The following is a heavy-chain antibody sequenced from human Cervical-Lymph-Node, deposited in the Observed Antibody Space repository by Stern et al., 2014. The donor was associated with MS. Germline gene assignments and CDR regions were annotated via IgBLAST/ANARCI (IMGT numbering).Heavy chain of an antibody. CDR2: IYYSGST. CDR3: AGLGTDY. V-gene: IGHV4-39*01. CDR1: GGSISSSSYY. D-gene: IGHD1-1*01. Sequence: QVQLQESGPGLVKPSETLSLTCTVSGGSISSSSYYWGWIRQPPGKGLEWIGSIYYSGSTYYNPPHKSRPTIPVATPKTHSPLRLSSVTAADTAVYYCAGLGTDYWGQGTLVTVSS. J-gene: IGHJ4*02.